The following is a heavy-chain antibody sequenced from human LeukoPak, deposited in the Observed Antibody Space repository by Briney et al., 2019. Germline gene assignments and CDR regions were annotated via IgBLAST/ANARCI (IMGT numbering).Heavy chain of an antibody. CDR3: ASDTGGYSYGYDY. V-gene: IGHV3-11*04. CDR1: GFTFSDSF. J-gene: IGHJ4*02. Sequence: GGSLRLSCAASGFTFSDSFMSWIRQAPGKGLEWVAYISSSSSNIYYGDSVKGRFTISRDNAKNSLYLQMNSLRAEDTAVYYCASDTGGYSYGYDYWGQGILVTVSS. D-gene: IGHD5-18*01. CDR2: ISSSSSNI.